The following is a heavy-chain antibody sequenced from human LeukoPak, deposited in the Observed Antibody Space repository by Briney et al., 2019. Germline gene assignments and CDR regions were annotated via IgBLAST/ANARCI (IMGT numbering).Heavy chain of an antibody. D-gene: IGHD1-26*01. CDR2: IKQDRSEK. V-gene: IGHV3-7*01. CDR3: AREGDSGSYYFDY. Sequence: GGSLRLSCAASGFTFSNNWMSWVRQAPGRGLEWVANIKQDRSEKFYVDSVKGRFTISRDNAKNSLYLQMNSLRAEDTAVYYCAREGDSGSYYFDYWGQGTLVTVSS. J-gene: IGHJ4*02. CDR1: GFTFSNNW.